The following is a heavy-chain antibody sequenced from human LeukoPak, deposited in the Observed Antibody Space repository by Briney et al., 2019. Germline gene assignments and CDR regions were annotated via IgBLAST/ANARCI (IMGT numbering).Heavy chain of an antibody. CDR3: ARESETSGWYDY. V-gene: IGHV3-43*02. CDR1: GFIFYNYA. D-gene: IGHD6-19*01. CDR2: ISGDGGST. J-gene: IGHJ4*02. Sequence: PGGSLRLSCAPPGFIFYNYAIHWVRQAPGKGLEWVSLISGDGGSTFYADSVRGRFTISRDNTRKSLSLQMSSLRSEDTALYYWARESETSGWYDYWGQGTLVTVSS.